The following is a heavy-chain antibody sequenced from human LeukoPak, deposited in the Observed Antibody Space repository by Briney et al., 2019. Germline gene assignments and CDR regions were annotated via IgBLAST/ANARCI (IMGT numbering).Heavy chain of an antibody. J-gene: IGHJ4*02. CDR2: MNPNSGNT. CDR1: GYTFTSYD. CDR3: ASALTSYYDFWSGYYKYYFDY. Sequence: ASVKVSCKASGYTFTSYDINWVRQATGQGLEWMGWMNPNSGNTGSAQKFQGRVTMTRNTSISTAYMELSSLRSEDTAVYYCASALTSYYDFWSGYYKYYFDYWGQGTLVTVSS. V-gene: IGHV1-8*01. D-gene: IGHD3-3*01.